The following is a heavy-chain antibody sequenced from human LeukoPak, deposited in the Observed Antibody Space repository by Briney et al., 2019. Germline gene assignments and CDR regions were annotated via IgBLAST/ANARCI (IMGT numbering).Heavy chain of an antibody. CDR2: VYPGDSDT. D-gene: IGHD2-8*01. Sequence: GESLKISCKGSGYNFNNIWIGWVRQMPGKGLEWMGIVYPGDSDTRYSPSFLGKVSISADKSITTAYLQWSSLEASDTAVYYCARHKRAQNYESRGSCTNGLCPLDYYYYYYYMDVWGKGTTVTVSS. CDR1: GYNFNNIW. J-gene: IGHJ6*03. V-gene: IGHV5-51*01. CDR3: ARHKRAQNYESRGSCTNGLCPLDYYYYYYYMDV.